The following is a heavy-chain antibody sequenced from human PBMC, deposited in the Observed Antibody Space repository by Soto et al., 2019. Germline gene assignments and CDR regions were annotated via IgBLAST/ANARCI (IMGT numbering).Heavy chain of an antibody. V-gene: IGHV4-4*02. CDR3: AASQMGLISVLTT. D-gene: IGHD1-1*01. CDR1: GDSISSVNW. CDR2: IYHTGIT. J-gene: IGHJ4*02. Sequence: SETLSLTCAVSGDSISSVNWWSWVRQSPGRGLEWIGDIYHTGITNYNPSLQSRVTISVDKSKNEFSLNLTSVTTADTAVYYCAASQMGLISVLTTWGQGTQVTVSS.